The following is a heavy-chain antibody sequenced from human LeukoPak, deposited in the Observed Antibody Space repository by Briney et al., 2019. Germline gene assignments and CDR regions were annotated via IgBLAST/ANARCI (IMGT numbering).Heavy chain of an antibody. CDR2: ISSSSSYL. D-gene: IGHD3-22*01. J-gene: IGHJ5*02. Sequence: GGSLRLSCAASGFAFSIYTMNWVRQAPGKGLEWVSSISSSSSYLYYADSVKGRFTISRENAKNSLYLQMKSLRAEDTAVYYCARGAIYDSSGYRWFDPWGQGALVTVSS. V-gene: IGHV3-21*01. CDR3: ARGAIYDSSGYRWFDP. CDR1: GFAFSIYT.